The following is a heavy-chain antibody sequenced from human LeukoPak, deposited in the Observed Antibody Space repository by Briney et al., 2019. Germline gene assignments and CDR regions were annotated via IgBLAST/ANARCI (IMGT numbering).Heavy chain of an antibody. Sequence: GGSLRLSCAVSGFSFSNFWMSWVRQAPGRGLEWVANIHPEGNEKYHVESVKGRFTISRDNTKNLLFLQMNGLRVEDTAVYHCARGDDSSGDHWGQGTLVTVSS. CDR3: ARGDDSSGDH. D-gene: IGHD1-1*01. CDR1: GFSFSNFW. CDR2: IHPEGNEK. V-gene: IGHV3-7*04. J-gene: IGHJ4*02.